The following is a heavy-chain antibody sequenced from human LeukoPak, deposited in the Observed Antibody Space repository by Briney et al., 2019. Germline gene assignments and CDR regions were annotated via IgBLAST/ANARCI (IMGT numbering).Heavy chain of an antibody. CDR3: ARADRLHGGPYLIGP. V-gene: IGHV1-2*02. CDR2: INLNSGDI. CDR1: GSPFTDSY. J-gene: IGHJ5*02. D-gene: IGHD2-21*01. Sequence: PGASVQFSCQASGSPFTDSYMHWVRQAPGQGLEWMGWINLNSGDIKSAQKFQGRVNMTRDTSITTVYMEVTWLTSDDTAIYYCARADRLHGGPYLIGPWGQGTLVTVSS.